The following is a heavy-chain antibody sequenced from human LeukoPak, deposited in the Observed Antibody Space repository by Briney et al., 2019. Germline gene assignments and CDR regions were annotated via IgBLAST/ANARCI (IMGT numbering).Heavy chain of an antibody. CDR3: ARPRGSYSEYFDY. CDR2: IYPGDSDT. V-gene: IGHV5-51*01. CDR1: GYSFTSYW. J-gene: IGHJ4*02. Sequence: GESLKISCEGSGYSFTSYWIGWVRQMPGKGLEWMGIIYPGDSDTRYSPSFQGQVTISADKSISTAYLQWSSLKASDTAMYCCARPRGSYSEYFDYWGQGTLVTVSS. D-gene: IGHD1-26*01.